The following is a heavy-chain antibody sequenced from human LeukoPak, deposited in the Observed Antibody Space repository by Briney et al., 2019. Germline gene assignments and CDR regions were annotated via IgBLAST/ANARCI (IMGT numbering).Heavy chain of an antibody. V-gene: IGHV4-30-4*01. CDR3: ARDSWARGFDY. D-gene: IGHD3-10*01. CDR1: GGSISSGDYY. Sequence: PSETLSLTCTVSGGSISSGDYYWSWIRQPPGKGLEWIGYIYYSGSTYYNPSLKSRVTISVDTSKNQFSLKLSSVTAADTAVYYCARDSWARGFDYWGQGTLVTVSS. CDR2: IYYSGST. J-gene: IGHJ4*02.